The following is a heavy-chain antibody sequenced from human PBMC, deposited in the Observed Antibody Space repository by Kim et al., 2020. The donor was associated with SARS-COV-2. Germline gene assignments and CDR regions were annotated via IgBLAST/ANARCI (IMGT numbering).Heavy chain of an antibody. V-gene: IGHV3-7*01. Sequence: GGSLRLSCAASGFTFSSYWMSWVRQAPGKGLEWVANIKQDGSEKYYVDSMKGRFTISRDNAKNSLYLQMNSLRAEDTAVYYCARLFEGSWVYYYYGMDVWGQGTTVTVSS. CDR2: IKQDGSEK. D-gene: IGHD1-26*01. CDR3: ARLFEGSWVYYYYGMDV. J-gene: IGHJ6*02. CDR1: GFTFSSYW.